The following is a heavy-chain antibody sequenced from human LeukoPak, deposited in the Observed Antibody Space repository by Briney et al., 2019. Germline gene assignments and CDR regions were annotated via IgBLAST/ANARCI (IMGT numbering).Heavy chain of an antibody. CDR2: ISGSGGST. V-gene: IGHV3-23*01. CDR1: GFTFSSYA. D-gene: IGHD3-22*01. J-gene: IGHJ4*02. Sequence: GGSLRLSCAASGFTFSSYAMSWVRQAPGKGLEWVSAISGSGGSTYYADSVKGRFTISRDNSKNTLYLQMNSLRAEDTAVYYCAKVRYYYDSSGYYYFDYWGQGTLVTVSS. CDR3: AKVRYYYDSSGYYYFDY.